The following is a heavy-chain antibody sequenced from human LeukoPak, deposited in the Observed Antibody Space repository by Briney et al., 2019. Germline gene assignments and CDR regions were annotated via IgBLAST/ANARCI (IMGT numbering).Heavy chain of an antibody. V-gene: IGHV4-34*01. D-gene: IGHD3-10*01. CDR3: ARRATHHYYGSGNFAY. CDR2: INHSGTT. CDR1: GGSFTGYY. J-gene: IGHJ4*02. Sequence: SETLSLTCAVYGGSFTGYYWSWIRQPPGKGLERIGEINHSGTTYYNSSLESRVTISVDTSKNQFSLKLTSVTAADTAVYCCARRATHHYYGSGNFAYWGQGTLVTVSS.